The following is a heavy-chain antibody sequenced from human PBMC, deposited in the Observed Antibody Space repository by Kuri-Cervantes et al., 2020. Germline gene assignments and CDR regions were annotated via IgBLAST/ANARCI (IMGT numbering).Heavy chain of an antibody. Sequence: GGSLKISCAASGFTFSDYYMSWIRQAPGKGLECVSCIGSSGSAIYYADSVKGRFTISRDNAKNSLYLQMNSLRAEDTAVYYCARDFPYGSGSYFGSWGQGTLVTVSS. J-gene: IGHJ5*02. D-gene: IGHD3-10*01. CDR1: GFTFSDYY. CDR3: ARDFPYGSGSYFGS. V-gene: IGHV3-11*01. CDR2: IGSSGSAI.